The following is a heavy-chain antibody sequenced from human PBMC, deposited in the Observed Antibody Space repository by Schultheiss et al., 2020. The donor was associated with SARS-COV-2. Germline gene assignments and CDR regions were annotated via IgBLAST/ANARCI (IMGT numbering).Heavy chain of an antibody. J-gene: IGHJ4*02. Sequence: SETLSLTCTVSGGSISSYYWSWIRQPPGKGLEWIGYIYYSGSTNYNPSLKSRVTISVDTSKNQFSLKLSSVTAADTAVYYCARDPIVGASPPDYWGQGTLVTVSS. CDR2: IYYSGST. V-gene: IGHV4-59*01. CDR1: GGSISSYY. CDR3: ARDPIVGASPPDY. D-gene: IGHD1-26*01.